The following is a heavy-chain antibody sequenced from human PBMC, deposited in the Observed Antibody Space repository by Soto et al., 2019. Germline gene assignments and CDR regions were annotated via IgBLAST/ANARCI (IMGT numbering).Heavy chain of an antibody. CDR3: ARDSINMVREQNGRWFDT. V-gene: IGHV4-34*01. CDR2: INHSGST. Sequence: PSETLSLTCAVYGGSFSGYYWSWIRQPPGKGLEWIGEINHSGSTNYNPSLKSRVTISVDTSKNQFSLKLSSVTAADTAVYYCARDSINMVREQNGRWFDTWGQGTLVTVSS. J-gene: IGHJ5*02. D-gene: IGHD3-10*01. CDR1: GGSFSGYY.